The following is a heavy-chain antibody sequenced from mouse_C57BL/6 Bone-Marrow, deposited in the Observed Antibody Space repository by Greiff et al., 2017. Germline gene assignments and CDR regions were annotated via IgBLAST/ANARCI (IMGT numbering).Heavy chain of an antibody. Sequence: DVKLVESGGGLVKPGGSLKLSCAASGFTFSDYGMHWVRQAPEKGLEWVAYISSGSSTIYYAATVKGRFTISIANAMNTLFLQMTSLRSEDTAMYYCATSNLHRDDWGQGTTRKVSS. CDR1: GFTFSDYG. D-gene: IGHD2-1*01. CDR3: ATSNLHRDD. J-gene: IGHJ2*01. V-gene: IGHV5-17*01. CDR2: ISSGSSTI.